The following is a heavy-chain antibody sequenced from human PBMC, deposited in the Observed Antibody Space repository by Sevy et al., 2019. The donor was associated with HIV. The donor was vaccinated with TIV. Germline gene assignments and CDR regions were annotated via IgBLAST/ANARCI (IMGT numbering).Heavy chain of an antibody. Sequence: GGSLRLSCTGSGFTFGDYAMSWFRQAPGMGLEWVGFIRSKDYGGATEYASSVKGRFTISRDDSKSIPDLQMHSLKNEDTAVYYCTWGYYYDSSGYSDYWGQGTLVTVSS. J-gene: IGHJ4*02. V-gene: IGHV3-49*03. CDR2: IRSKDYGGAT. CDR3: TWGYYYDSSGYSDY. CDR1: GFTFGDYA. D-gene: IGHD3-22*01.